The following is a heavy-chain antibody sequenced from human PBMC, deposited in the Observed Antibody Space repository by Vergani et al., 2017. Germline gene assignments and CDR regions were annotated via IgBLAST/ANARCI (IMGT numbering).Heavy chain of an antibody. J-gene: IGHJ5*02. CDR2: ICYSGST. CDR3: VRQSXVEGLVKVGWIDP. CDR1: GASIRSSNYY. Sequence: QLQLQESGPGLVKPSATLTLTCSVSGASIRSSNYYWGWIRQPPGKGLEWIASICYSGSTYYNPSLKSRVTISVDTSKNQFSLKLRSLTAADTAVYFCVRQSXVEGLVKVGWIDPWGQGILVTVSS. D-gene: IGHD6-19*01. V-gene: IGHV4-39*01.